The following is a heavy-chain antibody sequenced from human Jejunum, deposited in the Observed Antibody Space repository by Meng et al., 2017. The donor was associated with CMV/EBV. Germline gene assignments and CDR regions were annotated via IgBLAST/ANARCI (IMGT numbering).Heavy chain of an antibody. V-gene: IGHV1-18*01. CDR2: ISAYDGDT. CDR3: ARDLKGSGDSYRGGVFDY. CDR1: LNKYG. J-gene: IGHJ4*02. D-gene: IGHD3-16*01. Sequence: LNKYGISWVRQAPGQGLEWMGWISAYDGDTKYAQNLQGRVTITTDTSTNTANMELRSLRSDDTAVYYCARDLKGSGDSYRGGVFDYWGRGTLVTVSS.